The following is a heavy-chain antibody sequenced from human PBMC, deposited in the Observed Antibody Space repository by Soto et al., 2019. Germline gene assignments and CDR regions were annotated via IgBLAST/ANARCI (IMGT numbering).Heavy chain of an antibody. CDR1: GFTVSSNY. Sequence: GGSLRLSCAASGFTVSSNYMSWVRQAPGKGLEWVSVIYSGGSTYYADSVKGRFTISRDNSKNTLYLQMNSLRAEDTAVYYCARVMTTVTRAFDYWGQGTLVTVSS. D-gene: IGHD4-17*01. CDR2: IYSGGST. J-gene: IGHJ4*02. V-gene: IGHV3-66*01. CDR3: ARVMTTVTRAFDY.